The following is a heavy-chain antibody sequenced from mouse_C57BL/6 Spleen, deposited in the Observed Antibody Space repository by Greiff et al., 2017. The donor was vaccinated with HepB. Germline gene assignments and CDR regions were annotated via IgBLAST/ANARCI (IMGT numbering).Heavy chain of an antibody. CDR1: GYTFTDYY. V-gene: IGHV1-26*01. Sequence: VQLQQSGPELVKPGASVKISCKASGYTFTDYYMNWVKQSHGKSLEWIGDINPNNGGTSYNQKFKGKATLTVDKSSSTAYMELRSLTSEDSAVYYCARYDYDAGYFDYWGQGTTLTVSS. J-gene: IGHJ2*01. D-gene: IGHD2-4*01. CDR3: ARYDYDAGYFDY. CDR2: INPNNGGT.